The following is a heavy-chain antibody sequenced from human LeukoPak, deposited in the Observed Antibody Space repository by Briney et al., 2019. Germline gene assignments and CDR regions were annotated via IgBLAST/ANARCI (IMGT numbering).Heavy chain of an antibody. D-gene: IGHD2-2*01. J-gene: IGHJ4*02. CDR2: IDPSSTYI. V-gene: IGHV3-21*01. Sequence: GGSLRLSCAASAFSFSSYTMNWVRQAPGKGLEWVSAIDPSSTYIYYADSVKGRFTISRDNAENSLYLQMNSLRVEDTAVYYCARAPTVLVGYRSSSSCQADYWGQGTLVTVSS. CDR3: ARAPTVLVGYRSSSSCQADY. CDR1: AFSFSSYT.